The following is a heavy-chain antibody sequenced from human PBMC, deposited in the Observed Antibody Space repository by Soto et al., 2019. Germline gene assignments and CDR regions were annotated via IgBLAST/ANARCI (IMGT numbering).Heavy chain of an antibody. CDR1: GFTFSSYG. CDR3: AKDRGITFGGVIRRKIFDY. CDR2: ISYDGSNK. Sequence: PGGSLRLSCAASGFTFSSYGMHWVRQAPGKGLEWVAVISYDGSNKYYVDSVKGRFTISRDNSKNTLYLQMNSLRAEDTAVYYCAKDRGITFGGVIRRKIFDYWGQGTLVTVSS. J-gene: IGHJ4*02. D-gene: IGHD3-16*02. V-gene: IGHV3-30*18.